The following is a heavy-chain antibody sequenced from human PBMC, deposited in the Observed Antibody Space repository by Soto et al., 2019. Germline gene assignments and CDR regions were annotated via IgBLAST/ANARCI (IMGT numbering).Heavy chain of an antibody. J-gene: IGHJ4*02. CDR1: GFTFRGST. CDR2: ISIKPNNYAT. V-gene: IGHV3-73*02. D-gene: IGHD3-3*01. Sequence: DAQVVESGGGLVQPGGSLNLSCVASGFTFRGSTMHWVRQASGKGLEWIGLISIKPNNYATVYAASVTGRFTISRDDSKNTAYLQMNSLKTEDTAVYFYTRAYENGNYYFDYWGRGTLVTVSS. CDR3: TRAYENGNYYFDY.